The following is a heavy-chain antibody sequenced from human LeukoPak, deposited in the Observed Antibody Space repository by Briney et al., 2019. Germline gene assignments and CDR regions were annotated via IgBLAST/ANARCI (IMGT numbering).Heavy chain of an antibody. CDR1: GGTFSSYA. J-gene: IGHJ6*02. CDR2: IIPILGIA. Sequence: SVKVSCKASGGTFSSYAISWVRQAPGQGLEWMGRIIPILGIANYAQKFQGRVTITADKSTSTAYMELSSLRSEDTAVYYCASPLRYFDWLPDYYYGMDVWGQGTTVIVSS. CDR3: ASPLRYFDWLPDYYYGMDV. V-gene: IGHV1-69*04. D-gene: IGHD3-9*01.